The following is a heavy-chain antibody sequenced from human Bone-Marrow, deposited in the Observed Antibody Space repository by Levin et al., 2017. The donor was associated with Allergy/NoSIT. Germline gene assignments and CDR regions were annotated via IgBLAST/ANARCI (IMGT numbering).Heavy chain of an antibody. V-gene: IGHV1-69*13. Sequence: EASVKVSCKASGGIFYSFGINWLRQAPGQGLEWMGGIIPVFGTANYAQKFQGRVTITADESTSTAYMELSSLRSEDTAVFYCVKDRGDQLLSGYYYYGIDVWGQGTTVTVSS. CDR2: IIPVFGTA. J-gene: IGHJ6*02. CDR3: VKDRGDQLLSGYYYYGIDV. CDR1: GGIFYSFG. D-gene: IGHD2-2*01.